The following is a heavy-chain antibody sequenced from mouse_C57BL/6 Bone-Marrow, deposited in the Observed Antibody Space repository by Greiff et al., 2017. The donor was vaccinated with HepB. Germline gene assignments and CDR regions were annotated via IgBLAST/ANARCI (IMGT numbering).Heavy chain of an antibody. CDR1: GYTFTNYW. Sequence: VKLMESGAELVRPGTSVKMSCKASGYTFTNYWIGWAKQRPGHGLEWIGDIYPGGGYTNYNEKFKGKATLTADKSSSTAYMQFSSLTSEDSAIYYCARGGLLRGAMDYWGQGTSVTVSS. CDR2: IYPGGGYT. J-gene: IGHJ4*01. D-gene: IGHD2-3*01. CDR3: ARGGLLRGAMDY. V-gene: IGHV1-63*01.